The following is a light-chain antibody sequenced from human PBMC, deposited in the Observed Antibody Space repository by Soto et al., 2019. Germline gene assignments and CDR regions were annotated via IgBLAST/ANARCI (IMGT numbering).Light chain of an antibody. CDR3: QSYDDSLSVHYV. CDR1: SSNIGSTYD. CDR2: GNT. V-gene: IGLV1-40*01. J-gene: IGLJ1*01. Sequence: QSVLTQPPSVSGAPGQRVTISCTGSSSNIGSTYDVQWYQQLPGTAPKLLIHGNTDRPSGVPDRFSGSKSGTSASLAITGLQADDEADIYCQSYDDSLSVHYVFGTGTKVTVL.